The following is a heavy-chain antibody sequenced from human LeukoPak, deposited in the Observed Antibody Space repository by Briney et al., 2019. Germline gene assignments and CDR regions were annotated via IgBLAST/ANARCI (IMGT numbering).Heavy chain of an antibody. CDR3: ERGRSYGFFDN. J-gene: IGHJ4*02. CDR2: IYDSGNT. CDR1: GDSISSYY. Sequence: PSETLSLTCTVSGDSISSYYWSWIRQPPGKGLEWIGYIYDSGNTNYNPSLKSRVTISVDTSKNQFSLKLTSVTAADTAVYYCERGRSYGFFDNWGQGTLVTVSS. V-gene: IGHV4-59*01. D-gene: IGHD5-18*01.